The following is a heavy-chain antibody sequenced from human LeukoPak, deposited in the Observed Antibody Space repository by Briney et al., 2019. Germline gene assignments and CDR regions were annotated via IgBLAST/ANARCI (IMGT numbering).Heavy chain of an antibody. Sequence: PSETLSLTCTVSGGSISSYYWSWIRQPAGKGLEWIGRIYTSGSTNYNPSLKSRVTMSVDTSKNQFPLKLSSVTAADTAVYYCARGEQYYYDSSGYYLAGNNWFDPWGQGTLVTVSS. V-gene: IGHV4-4*07. CDR2: IYTSGST. D-gene: IGHD3-22*01. J-gene: IGHJ5*02. CDR3: ARGEQYYYDSSGYYLAGNNWFDP. CDR1: GGSISSYY.